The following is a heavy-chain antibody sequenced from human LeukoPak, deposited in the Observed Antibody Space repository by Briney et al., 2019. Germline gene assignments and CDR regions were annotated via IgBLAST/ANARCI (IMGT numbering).Heavy chain of an antibody. J-gene: IGHJ4*02. CDR1: GYTFTSYA. V-gene: IGHV1-3*01. Sequence: ASVKVSCKASGYTFTSYAMHWVRQAPGQRLEWMGWINAGNGNTKYSQKFQGRVTITRDTSASTAYMELSSLRSEDTAVYYCARVVRDGVGSYHFDNWGQGTLVTVSS. CDR3: ARVVRDGVGSYHFDN. CDR2: INAGNGNT. D-gene: IGHD3-10*01.